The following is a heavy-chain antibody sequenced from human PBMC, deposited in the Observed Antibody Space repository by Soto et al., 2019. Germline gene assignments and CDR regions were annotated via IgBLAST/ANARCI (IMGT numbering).Heavy chain of an antibody. CDR3: ARVNLYDSSGYPFDY. CDR1: GFTFSSYS. J-gene: IGHJ4*02. V-gene: IGHV3-21*01. CDR2: ISSSSSYI. Sequence: GGSLRLSCAASGFTFSSYSMNWVRQAPGKGLEWVSSISSSSSYIYYADSVKGRFTISRDNAKNSLYLQMNSLRAEDTAVYYCARVNLYDSSGYPFDYWGQGTLVTVSS. D-gene: IGHD3-22*01.